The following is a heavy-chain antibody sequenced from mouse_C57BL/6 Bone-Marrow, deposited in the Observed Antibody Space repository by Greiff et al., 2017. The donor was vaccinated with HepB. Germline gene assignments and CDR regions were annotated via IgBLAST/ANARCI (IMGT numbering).Heavy chain of an antibody. J-gene: IGHJ2*01. CDR1: GFTFSSYG. Sequence: VQLQQSGGDLVKPGGSLKLSCAASGFTFSSYGMSWVRQTPDKRLEWVATISSGGSYTYYPDSVKGRFTISRDNAKNTLYLQMSSLKSEDTAMYYCARVDYWGQGTTLTVSS. CDR2: ISSGGSYT. CDR3: ARVDY. V-gene: IGHV5-6*01.